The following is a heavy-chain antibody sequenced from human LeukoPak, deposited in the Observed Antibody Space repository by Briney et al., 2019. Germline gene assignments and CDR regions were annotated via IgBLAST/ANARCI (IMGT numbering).Heavy chain of an antibody. D-gene: IGHD1-26*01. V-gene: IGHV3-64*01. CDR1: GFSFSSYT. J-gene: IGHJ1*01. CDR3: ARRGSYSAEYFQH. Sequence: GGSLRLSCAASGFSFSSYTMHWVRQAPGKGLEYVSAISSSGGSTYYVNSVKGRFAISRDNSKNTLYLQMGSLRAEDMAVYYCARRGSYSAEYFQHWGQGTLVTVSS. CDR2: ISSSGGST.